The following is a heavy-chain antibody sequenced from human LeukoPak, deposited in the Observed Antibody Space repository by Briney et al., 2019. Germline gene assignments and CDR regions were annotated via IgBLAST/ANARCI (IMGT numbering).Heavy chain of an antibody. CDR2: IKQGGSEK. CDR1: GFTFSDYW. Sequence: PGGSLRLSCAASGFTFSDYWMSWVRQAPGKGLEWVANIKQGGSEKYYVDSVKGRFTISRDNTQNSLFLQMNSLRVEDTAVYYCAIHTYYYDSSAYSGYWGQGTLVTVSS. V-gene: IGHV3-7*01. CDR3: AIHTYYYDSSAYSGY. D-gene: IGHD3-22*01. J-gene: IGHJ4*02.